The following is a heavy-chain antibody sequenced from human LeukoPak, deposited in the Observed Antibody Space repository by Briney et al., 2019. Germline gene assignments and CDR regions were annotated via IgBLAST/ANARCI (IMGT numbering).Heavy chain of an antibody. Sequence: RPSETLSLTCTVSGGSISSSSAYWGWIRQPPGKGLEWIGSIHYSKNTYYNPSLKSRVTISADTSKNQFSLTLGSVSATDTAVYYCVSPRGFSYGYFDYWGQGTLVTVSS. D-gene: IGHD5-18*01. CDR2: IHYSKNT. J-gene: IGHJ4*02. V-gene: IGHV4-39*01. CDR3: VSPRGFSYGYFDY. CDR1: GGSISSSSAY.